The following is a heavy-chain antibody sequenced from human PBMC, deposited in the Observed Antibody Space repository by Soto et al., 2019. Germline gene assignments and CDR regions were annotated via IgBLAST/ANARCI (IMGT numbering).Heavy chain of an antibody. V-gene: IGHV1-69*02. CDR3: ATNYGSGSTHFDY. J-gene: IGHJ4*02. Sequence: QVQLVQSGAEVKKPGSSVRVSCTASGDTFNFYTISWVRQVPVQGPEWMGRIIPMLGISNYAQKFQGRVLIMADKYTSTVYMNLSGLTSEETAVYSCATNYGSGSTHFDYWGQGTLVTVSS. CDR2: IIPMLGIS. CDR1: GDTFNFYT. D-gene: IGHD3-10*01.